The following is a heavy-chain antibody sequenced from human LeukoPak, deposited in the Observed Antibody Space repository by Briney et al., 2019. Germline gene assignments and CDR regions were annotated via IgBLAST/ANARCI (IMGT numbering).Heavy chain of an antibody. Sequence: PGGSLRLSCAASGFTFSSYAMSWVRQAPGKGLEGVSAISGSGGSTYYADSVKGRFTISRDNSKNTLYLQMNSLRAEDTAVYYCAKSYFDWLLVSVDYWGQGTLVTVSS. CDR1: GFTFSSYA. CDR3: AKSYFDWLLVSVDY. CDR2: ISGSGGST. V-gene: IGHV3-23*01. D-gene: IGHD3-9*01. J-gene: IGHJ4*02.